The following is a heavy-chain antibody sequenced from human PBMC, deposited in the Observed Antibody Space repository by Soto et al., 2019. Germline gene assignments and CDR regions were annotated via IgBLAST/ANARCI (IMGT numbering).Heavy chain of an antibody. CDR1: GGTVSNSA. CDR2: IIPIFGPA. Sequence: QVQLVQSGAEVRKPGSSVKVSCKASGGTVSNSAISWLRQAPGQGLEWMGGIIPIFGPAVHARKFRGRVTITADESTSTAYMELSAVGSEDTAVYYCGRGSSWTKVEYWGQGTLVTVSS. CDR3: GRGSSWTKVEY. D-gene: IGHD2-15*01. V-gene: IGHV1-69*01. J-gene: IGHJ4*02.